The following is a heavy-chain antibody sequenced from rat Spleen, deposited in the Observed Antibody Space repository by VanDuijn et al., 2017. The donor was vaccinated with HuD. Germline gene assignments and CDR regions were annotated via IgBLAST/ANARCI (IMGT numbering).Heavy chain of an antibody. Sequence: QVQLKESGPGLVQPSQTLSLTCTVSGFSLTSYHVHWVRQPPGKGLEWMGRIQNGGSTDYNSALKSRLSISRDTSKSQVFLKMNSVQTEDTAMYFCVRSNNYYVMDAWGQGASVTVSA. D-gene: IGHD1-10*01. J-gene: IGHJ4*01. CDR2: IQNGGST. CDR1: GFSLTSYH. V-gene: IGHV2-27*01. CDR3: VRSNNYYVMDA.